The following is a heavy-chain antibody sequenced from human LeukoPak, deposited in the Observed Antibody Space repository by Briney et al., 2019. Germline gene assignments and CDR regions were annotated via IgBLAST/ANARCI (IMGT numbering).Heavy chain of an antibody. V-gene: IGHV3-11*06. D-gene: IGHD6-13*01. Sequence: GESLRLSCAASGFTFSDYYMSWIRQTPGKGLEWVSYISSSSGHTEYADSVKGRFTVSRDNAKNSLFLQLNSLRADDTAVYYCARVGSIAAAGTPDYWGQGTLVTVSS. J-gene: IGHJ4*02. CDR3: ARVGSIAAAGTPDY. CDR1: GFTFSDYY. CDR2: ISSSSGHT.